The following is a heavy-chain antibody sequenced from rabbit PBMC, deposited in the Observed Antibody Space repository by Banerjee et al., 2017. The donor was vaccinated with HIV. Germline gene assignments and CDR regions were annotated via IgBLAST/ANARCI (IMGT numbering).Heavy chain of an antibody. CDR2: IYTSSGNT. D-gene: IGHD1-1*01. CDR1: GFDLSSYYY. Sequence: QSLEESGGGLVKPGASLTLTCKASGFDLSSYYYMCWVRQAPGKGLELIACIYTSSGNTYYASWAKGRFTISKTSSTTVTLQMTSLTAADTATYFCASAYGTSSGFDLWGPGTLVTVS. CDR3: ASAYGTSSGFDL. J-gene: IGHJ2*01. V-gene: IGHV1S40*01.